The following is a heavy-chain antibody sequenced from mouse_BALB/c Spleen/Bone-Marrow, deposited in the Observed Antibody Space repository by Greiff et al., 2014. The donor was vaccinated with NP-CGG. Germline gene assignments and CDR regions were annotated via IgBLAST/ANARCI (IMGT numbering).Heavy chain of an antibody. D-gene: IGHD2-14*01. J-gene: IGHJ3*01. Sequence: VQLQQSGPELEKPGASVKISCKASGHSFTGYNMNWVKQSYGKSLEWIGNIDPYYGTTTFNQKFKDKATLTVDKSSSTAYMQLKSLTSEDSAVYYCTRSRAYFRDWFAYWGQGTLVTVSA. CDR2: IDPYYGTT. CDR3: TRSRAYFRDWFAY. CDR1: GHSFTGYN. V-gene: IGHV1-39*01.